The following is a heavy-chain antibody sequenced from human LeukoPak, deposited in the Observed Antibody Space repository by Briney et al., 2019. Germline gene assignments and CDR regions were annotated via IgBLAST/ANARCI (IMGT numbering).Heavy chain of an antibody. CDR2: ISGSGGST. V-gene: IGHV3-23*01. D-gene: IGHD2-2*01. CDR3: AKDQFQLLTIYFDY. Sequence: GGSLRLSCAASGFTFSSYAMRWVRQAPGKGLEWVSAISGSGGSTYYADSVKGRFTISRDNSKNTLYLQMNSLRAEDTAVYYCAKDQFQLLTIYFDYWGQGTLVTVSS. CDR1: GFTFSSYA. J-gene: IGHJ4*02.